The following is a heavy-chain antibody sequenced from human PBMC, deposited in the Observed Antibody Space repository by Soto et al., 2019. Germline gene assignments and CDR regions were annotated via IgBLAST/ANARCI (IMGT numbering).Heavy chain of an antibody. CDR3: ARGFGDYGGSFDY. V-gene: IGHV4-34*01. CDR2: INHSGST. D-gene: IGHD4-17*01. CDR1: GGSFSGYY. J-gene: IGHJ4*02. Sequence: QVQLQQWGAGLLKPSETLSLTCAVYGGSFSGYYWSWIRQPPGKGLEWIGEINHSGSTNYNPSLKSRVTISVDTSKNQFSLKLSSVTAADTAVYYCARGFGDYGGSFDYWGQGTLVTVSS.